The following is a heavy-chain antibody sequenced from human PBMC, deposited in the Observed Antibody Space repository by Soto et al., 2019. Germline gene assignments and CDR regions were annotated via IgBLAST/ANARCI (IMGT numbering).Heavy chain of an antibody. CDR2: IIPIFGTA. CDR3: ATPLVAVAGVQQPYYFDY. D-gene: IGHD6-19*01. CDR1: GGTFSSYA. V-gene: IGHV1-69*13. Sequence: ASVKVSCKASGGTFSSYAISWVRQAPGQGLEWMGGIIPIFGTANYAQKFQGRVTITADESTSTAYMELSSLRSEDTAVYYCATPLVAVAGVQQPYYFDYWGQGTLVTVSS. J-gene: IGHJ4*02.